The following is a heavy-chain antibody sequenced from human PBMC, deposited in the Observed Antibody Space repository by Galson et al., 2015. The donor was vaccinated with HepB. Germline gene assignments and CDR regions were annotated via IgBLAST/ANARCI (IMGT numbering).Heavy chain of an antibody. V-gene: IGHV3-30*04. Sequence: SLRLSCAASGFTFSSYAMHWVRQAPGKGLEWVAVISYDGSNKYYADSVKGRFTISRDNSKNTLYLQMNSLRAEDTAVYYCARVPRGGDRWYFDLWGRGTLVTVSS. J-gene: IGHJ2*01. CDR3: ARVPRGGDRWYFDL. CDR1: GFTFSSYA. D-gene: IGHD6-25*01. CDR2: ISYDGSNK.